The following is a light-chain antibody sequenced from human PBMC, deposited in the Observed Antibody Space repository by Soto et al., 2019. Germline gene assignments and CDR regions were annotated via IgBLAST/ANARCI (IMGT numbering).Light chain of an antibody. CDR2: AAS. V-gene: IGKV1-39*01. J-gene: IGKJ1*01. Sequence: DIQMTQSPSSLSASVGDRVTITCRASQSISSYLSWYQQKPGQAPKLLIYAASSLQSGVPSRFSGSGSGTEFTLTISSLQPDDVATYYCQQYNSYRTFGQGTKVDI. CDR1: QSISSY. CDR3: QQYNSYRT.